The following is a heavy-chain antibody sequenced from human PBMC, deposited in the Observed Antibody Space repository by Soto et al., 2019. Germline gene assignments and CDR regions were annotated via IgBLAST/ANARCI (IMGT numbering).Heavy chain of an antibody. CDR3: ARDRASSFIGATATLFDY. CDR2: ISYDGSNK. Sequence: PGGSLRLSCAASGFTFISYAMHWVRQAPGKGLEWVALISYDGSNKYFGDSVKGRFTISRDNSKNTLYLQMNSLRAEDTAVYYCARDRASSFIGATATLFDYWGQGTLVTVSS. CDR1: GFTFISYA. V-gene: IGHV3-30-3*01. D-gene: IGHD2-15*01. J-gene: IGHJ4*02.